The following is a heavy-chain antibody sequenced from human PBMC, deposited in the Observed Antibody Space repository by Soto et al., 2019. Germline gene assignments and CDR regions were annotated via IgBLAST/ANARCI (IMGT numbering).Heavy chain of an antibody. J-gene: IGHJ5*02. Sequence: GASVKVSCKASGYTFTRYTMNWVRQAPGQRLEWMGWINPDNGNTKSAQKFKDRVIITRDTSASTAYMDVSSLRSEDTAVYYCARGIATGQLDPWGQGTLVTVSS. CDR3: ARGIATGQLDP. CDR2: INPDNGNT. D-gene: IGHD2-15*01. CDR1: GYTFTRYT. V-gene: IGHV1-3*01.